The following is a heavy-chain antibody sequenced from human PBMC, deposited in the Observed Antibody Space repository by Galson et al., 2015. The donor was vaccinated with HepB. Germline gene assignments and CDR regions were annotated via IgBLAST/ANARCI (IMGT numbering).Heavy chain of an antibody. CDR2: ISGSGGST. V-gene: IGHV3-23*01. J-gene: IGHJ3*02. D-gene: IGHD3-3*01. CDR1: GFTFSSYA. Sequence: SLRLSCAASGFTFSSYAMSWVRQAPGKGLEWVSAISGSGGSTYYADSVKGRFTISRDNSKNTLYLQMNSLRAEDTAVYYCAKDRSGFGVVYDAFDIWGQGTMVTVSS. CDR3: AKDRSGFGVVYDAFDI.